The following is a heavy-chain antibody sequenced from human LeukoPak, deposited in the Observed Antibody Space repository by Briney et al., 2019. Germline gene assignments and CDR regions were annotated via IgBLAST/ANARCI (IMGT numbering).Heavy chain of an antibody. D-gene: IGHD6-13*01. V-gene: IGHV4-59*01. CDR2: MYYRGNT. CDR3: ATGVHGIAAAGDYYFDY. CDR1: GGSFSGYY. Sequence: PSETLSLTCAVYGGSFSGYYWSWIRQPPGKGLEWIGYMYYRGNTNYDPSLKSRVTISIDTPNNQFSLKLISVTAADTAVYYLATGVHGIAAAGDYYFDYWGQGTLVTVSS. J-gene: IGHJ4*02.